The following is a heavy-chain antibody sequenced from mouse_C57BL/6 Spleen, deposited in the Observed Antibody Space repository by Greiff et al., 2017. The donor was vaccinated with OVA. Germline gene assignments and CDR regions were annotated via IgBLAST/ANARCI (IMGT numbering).Heavy chain of an antibody. Sequence: VQLQQPGAELVKPGASVKMSCKASGYTFTSYWITWVKQRPGQCLEWIGDIYPGSGSTNYNEKFKSKATLTVDTSSSTAYMQLSSLTSEDSAVYYCARGDYDETWFAYWGQGTLVTVSA. CDR3: ARGDYDETWFAY. V-gene: IGHV1-55*01. CDR1: GYTFTSYW. CDR2: IYPGSGST. J-gene: IGHJ3*01. D-gene: IGHD2-4*01.